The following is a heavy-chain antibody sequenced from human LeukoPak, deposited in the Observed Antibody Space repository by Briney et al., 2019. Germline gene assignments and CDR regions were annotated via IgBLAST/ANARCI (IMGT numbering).Heavy chain of an antibody. CDR3: AKARRYSGSYLDY. CDR2: ISASGGST. Sequence: GGSLRLSCAASGFTFSSSAMSWVRQVPGKGLEWVSGISASGGSTYYADSVKGRFTISRDNSKNTLYLQMNSLRAEDTAVYYCAKARRYSGSYLDYWGQGTLVTVSS. V-gene: IGHV3-23*01. CDR1: GFTFSSSA. J-gene: IGHJ4*02. D-gene: IGHD1-26*01.